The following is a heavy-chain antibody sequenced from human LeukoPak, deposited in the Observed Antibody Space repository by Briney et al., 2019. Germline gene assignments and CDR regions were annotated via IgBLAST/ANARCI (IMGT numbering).Heavy chain of an antibody. CDR1: GYTFTSYY. CDR2: INPSGGST. J-gene: IGHJ4*02. V-gene: IGHV1-46*01. D-gene: IGHD6-19*01. CDR3: ATYSSGWSFDY. Sequence: ASVKVSCKASGYTFTSYYMHWVRQAPGQGLEWMGIINPSGGSTSYAQKFQDRVTFTRNTSISTAYMELSSLRSEDTAVYYCATYSSGWSFDYWGQGSLVTVSS.